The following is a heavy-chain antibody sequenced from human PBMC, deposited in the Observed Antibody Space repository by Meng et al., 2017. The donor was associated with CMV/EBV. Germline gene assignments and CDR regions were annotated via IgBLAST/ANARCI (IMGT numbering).Heavy chain of an antibody. V-gene: IGHV3-49*04. D-gene: IGHD3-10*01. J-gene: IGHJ6*02. CDR3: ARESLSGFGELLWGVLGMDV. CDR2: IRSKAYGGTT. CDR1: GFTFGDYA. Sequence: GESLKISCTASGFTFGDYAMSWVRQAPGKGLEWVGFIRSKAYGGTTEYAASVKGRFTISRDDSKSIAYLQMNSLKTEDTAVYYCARESLSGFGELLWGVLGMDVWGQGTTVTVSS.